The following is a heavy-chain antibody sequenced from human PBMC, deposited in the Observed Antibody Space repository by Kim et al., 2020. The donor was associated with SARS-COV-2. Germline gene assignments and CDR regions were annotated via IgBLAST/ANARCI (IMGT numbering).Heavy chain of an antibody. J-gene: IGHJ4*02. V-gene: IGHV3-33*01. Sequence: GGSLRLSCAASGFTFSSYGMHWVRQAPGKGLEWVALIWFDGSSKYYADSVKGRITISRDNSKNTLYLQMNSLRAEDTAVYYCARDRGSGDVRGGYFDYWGQGTLVTVSS. D-gene: IGHD2-21*01. CDR2: IWFDGSSK. CDR1: GFTFSSYG. CDR3: ARDRGSGDVRGGYFDY.